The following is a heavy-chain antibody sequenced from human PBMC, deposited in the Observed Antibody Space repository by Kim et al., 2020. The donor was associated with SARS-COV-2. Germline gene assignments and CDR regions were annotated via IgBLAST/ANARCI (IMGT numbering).Heavy chain of an antibody. V-gene: IGHV1-69*13. Sequence: SVKVSCKASGGTFSSYAISWVRQAPGQGLEWMGGIIPIFGTANYAQKFQGRVTITADESTSTAYMELSSLRSEDTAVYYCARVVDGMVRETYYYYYGMDVWGQGTTVTVSS. CDR3: ARVVDGMVRETYYYYYGMDV. D-gene: IGHD3-10*01. CDR2: IIPIFGTA. CDR1: GGTFSSYA. J-gene: IGHJ6*02.